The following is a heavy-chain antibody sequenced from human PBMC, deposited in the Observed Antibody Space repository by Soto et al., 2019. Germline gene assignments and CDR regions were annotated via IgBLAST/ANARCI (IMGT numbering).Heavy chain of an antibody. Sequence: QVQLQESGPGLVKPSETLSLTCTVSGGSISSYYWSWIRQPPGKGLEWIGYIYYSGSTNYNPSLKSRVTISVDTSKNQFSLKLSSVTAADTAVYYCARHHHSSGQGTLVTVSS. J-gene: IGHJ4*02. CDR2: IYYSGST. CDR3: ARHHHS. CDR1: GGSISSYY. V-gene: IGHV4-59*08.